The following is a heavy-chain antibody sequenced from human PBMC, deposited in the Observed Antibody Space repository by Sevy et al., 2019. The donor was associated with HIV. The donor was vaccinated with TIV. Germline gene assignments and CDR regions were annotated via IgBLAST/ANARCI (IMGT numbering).Heavy chain of an antibody. D-gene: IGHD2-2*01. Sequence: GGSLRLSCAASGFTFEDYAMHWVRQAPGKGLEWVSGISWNSGSIGYADSVKGRLTISRDNAKNSLYLQMNSLRAEDTALYYCAKGGVVPAAMYDYWGQGTLVTVSS. CDR3: AKGGVVPAAMYDY. CDR2: ISWNSGSI. CDR1: GFTFEDYA. V-gene: IGHV3-9*01. J-gene: IGHJ4*02.